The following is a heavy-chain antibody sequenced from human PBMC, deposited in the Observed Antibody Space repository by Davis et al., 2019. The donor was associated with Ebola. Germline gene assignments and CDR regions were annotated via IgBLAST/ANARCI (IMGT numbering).Heavy chain of an antibody. CDR1: GYNFATYW. Sequence: GESLKISCKGSGYNFATYWIGWVRQMPGKGLEWMGIIYPGDSDTRYSPSFQGQVTISADKSISTAYLQWSSLKASDSAMYYCARRGYCSGSRCPWGNFDPWGQGTLVTVS. V-gene: IGHV5-51*01. CDR3: ARRGYCSGSRCPWGNFDP. CDR2: IYPGDSDT. J-gene: IGHJ5*02. D-gene: IGHD2-15*01.